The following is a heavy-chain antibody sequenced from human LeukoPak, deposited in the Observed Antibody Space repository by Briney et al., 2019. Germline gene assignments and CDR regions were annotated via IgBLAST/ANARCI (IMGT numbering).Heavy chain of an antibody. V-gene: IGHV1-24*01. Sequence: ASVKVSRTVSGYTLTELSMHWVRQPPGKGLEWMGGFDPEDGETIYAQKFQGRVTMTEDTSTDTAYMELSSLRSEDTAVYYCARADYYYYGMDVWGQGTTVTVSS. J-gene: IGHJ6*02. CDR1: GYTLTELS. CDR2: FDPEDGET. CDR3: ARADYYYYGMDV.